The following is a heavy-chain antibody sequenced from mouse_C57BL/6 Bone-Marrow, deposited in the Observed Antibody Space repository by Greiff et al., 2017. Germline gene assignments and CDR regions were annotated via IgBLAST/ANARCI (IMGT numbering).Heavy chain of an antibody. CDR1: GYTFTSYW. D-gene: IGHD1-1*01. CDR2: IDPADGYT. V-gene: IGHV1-50*01. Sequence: QVQLQQPGAELVKPGASVKLSCKASGYTFTSYWMQWVKQRPGQGLEWIGEIDPADGYTNYNQKFKGKATLTVDTSSSTAYMQLSSLTSEDSAVYYCASSAVVATDFCYWCQGTTLTVSS. J-gene: IGHJ2*01. CDR3: ASSAVVATDFCY.